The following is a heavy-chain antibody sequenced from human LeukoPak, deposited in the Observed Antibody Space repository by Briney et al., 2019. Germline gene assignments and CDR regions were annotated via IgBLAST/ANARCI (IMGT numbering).Heavy chain of an antibody. J-gene: IGHJ5*02. Sequence: SETLSLTCTVSGGSISSYYWSWIRQPPGKGLEWIGYIYYSGSTNYNPSLKSRVTISVDTSKNQFSLKLSSVTAADTAVYYCARDYGDQGWFDPWGKGTLVTVSS. CDR1: GGSISSYY. D-gene: IGHD4-17*01. CDR3: ARDYGDQGWFDP. V-gene: IGHV4-59*01. CDR2: IYYSGST.